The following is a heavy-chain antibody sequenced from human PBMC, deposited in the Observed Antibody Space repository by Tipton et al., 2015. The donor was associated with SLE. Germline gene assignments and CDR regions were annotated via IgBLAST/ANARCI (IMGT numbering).Heavy chain of an antibody. V-gene: IGHV3-7*03. J-gene: IGHJ1*01. Sequence: SLRLSCAASGFTFSSYGMHWVRQAPGKGLEWVANIKQDGSEKYYVDSVKGRFTISRDNAKNSLYLQMNSLRAEDTAFYYCARAGMVITVAEYFQHWGQGTLVTVSS. CDR1: GFTFSSYG. CDR3: ARAGMVITVAEYFQH. D-gene: IGHD3-22*01. CDR2: IKQDGSEK.